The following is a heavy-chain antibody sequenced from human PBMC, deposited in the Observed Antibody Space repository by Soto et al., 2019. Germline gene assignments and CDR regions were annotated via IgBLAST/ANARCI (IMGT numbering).Heavy chain of an antibody. Sequence: SETLSLTCTLSDASISSSNWWSWVRQPPGKGLEWIGEIYHSGSTNYNPSLKSRVTISVDKSKNQFPLKLSSVTAADTAVYYCARSPAGTPYYFDYWGQGTLVTVSS. CDR2: IYHSGST. CDR3: ARSPAGTPYYFDY. J-gene: IGHJ4*02. CDR1: DASISSSNW. D-gene: IGHD1-1*01. V-gene: IGHV4-4*02.